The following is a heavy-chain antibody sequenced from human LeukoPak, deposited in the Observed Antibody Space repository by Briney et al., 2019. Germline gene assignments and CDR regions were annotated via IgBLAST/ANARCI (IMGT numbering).Heavy chain of an antibody. CDR3: AMESIPLVRGVTYNWFDP. D-gene: IGHD3-10*01. CDR2: IDASGST. CDR1: GGSISSYY. V-gene: IGHV4-4*07. Sequence: SETLSLTCTVSGGSISSYYWSWIRQPAGKGLEWIGLIDASGSTNYNPSLKSRVNISVDTSKNHFSLKLSPVTAADKAVYHCAMESIPLVRGVTYNWFDPWGQGTLVTGSS. J-gene: IGHJ5*02.